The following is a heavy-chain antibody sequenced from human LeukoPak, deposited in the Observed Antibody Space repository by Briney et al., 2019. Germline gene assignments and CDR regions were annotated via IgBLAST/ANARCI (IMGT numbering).Heavy chain of an antibody. Sequence: ADTLSLTCIVSGGSISNYYWSWIRQPAGKGLEWIGRINTSGSTNCNPSLKSRVPMSVDTSKNQFSVRLSSVTAADTAVYYCARDLGLTMDVWGQGTAVTVSS. CDR3: ARDLGLTMDV. CDR2: INTSGST. J-gene: IGHJ6*02. D-gene: IGHD3/OR15-3a*01. V-gene: IGHV4-4*07. CDR1: GGSISNYY.